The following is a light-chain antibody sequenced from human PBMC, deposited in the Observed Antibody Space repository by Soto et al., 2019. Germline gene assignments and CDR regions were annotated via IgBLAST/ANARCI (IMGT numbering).Light chain of an antibody. J-gene: IGKJ1*01. Sequence: DIQVTQTPPTLSASVVERGTSTCRASQTISTWMAWYQQKPGKAPKLLVYDASPLQSGVASRFSGSGSGTEFTLIISGLQPDDSATYYCQQYTNTNNPWMFGQGTKVDIK. CDR2: DAS. V-gene: IGKV1-5*01. CDR3: QQYTNTNNPWM. CDR1: QTISTW.